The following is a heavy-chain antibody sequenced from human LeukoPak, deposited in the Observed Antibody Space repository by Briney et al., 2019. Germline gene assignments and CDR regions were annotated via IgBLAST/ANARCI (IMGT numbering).Heavy chain of an antibody. Sequence: GGSLRLFCAASGFTFSSYGMHWVRQAPGKGLEWVAFIRYDGSNKYYADSVKGRFIISRDNSKNTLYLQMNSLRAEDTAVYYCAKFALRYCSGGSCHPFDYWGQGTLVTVSS. CDR2: IRYDGSNK. CDR3: AKFALRYCSGGSCHPFDY. J-gene: IGHJ4*02. D-gene: IGHD2-15*01. V-gene: IGHV3-30*02. CDR1: GFTFSSYG.